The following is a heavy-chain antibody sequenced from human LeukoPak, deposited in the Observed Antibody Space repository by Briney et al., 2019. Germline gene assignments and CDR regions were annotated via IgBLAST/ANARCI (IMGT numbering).Heavy chain of an antibody. CDR3: ARGWEWWDY. Sequence: GGSLRLSCAAPGFSVSSNYMSWVRQAPGKGLEWVAVIYNSGTTKYADSVKGRFTIARDSSNNTLYLQMNSLRAEDTAVYYCARGWEWWDYWGQGSLVTVSS. CDR2: IYNSGTT. J-gene: IGHJ4*02. CDR1: GFSVSSNY. D-gene: IGHD2-15*01. V-gene: IGHV3-53*01.